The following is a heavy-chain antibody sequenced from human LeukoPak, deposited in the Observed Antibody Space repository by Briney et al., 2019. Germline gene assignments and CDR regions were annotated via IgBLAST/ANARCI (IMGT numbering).Heavy chain of an antibody. CDR2: ISWNSGSI. V-gene: IGHV3-9*01. D-gene: IGHD3-22*01. Sequence: PGGSLRLSCAASGFTFDDYAMHWVRQAPGKGLEWVSGISWNSGSIGYADSVKGRFTISRDNAKNSLYLQMNSLRAEDTALYYCARQYYYDSSGFSRYYYYYGMDVWGQGTTVTVSS. CDR3: ARQYYYDSSGFSRYYYYYGMDV. J-gene: IGHJ6*02. CDR1: GFTFDDYA.